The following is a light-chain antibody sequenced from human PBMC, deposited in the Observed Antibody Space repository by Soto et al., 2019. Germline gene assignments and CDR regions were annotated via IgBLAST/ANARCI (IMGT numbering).Light chain of an antibody. CDR3: QQYGSSPS. CDR2: KAS. CDR1: QSISSW. J-gene: IGKJ1*01. V-gene: IGKV1-5*03. Sequence: DIRMTQSPSTLSASVGDRVTITCRASQSISSWLAWYQQKPGKAPKLLIYKASSLESGVPSRFSGSGSGTEFTLTISRLDPEDFAVYYCQQYGSSPSFGQGTKVDI.